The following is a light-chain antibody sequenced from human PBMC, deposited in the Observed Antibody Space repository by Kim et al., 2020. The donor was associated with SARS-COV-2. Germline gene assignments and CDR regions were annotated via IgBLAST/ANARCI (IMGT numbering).Light chain of an antibody. CDR3: QQYIYSPYT. J-gene: IGKJ2*01. Sequence: EIVLTQSPGTLSLFPGERVTLFCRASQIVNSYYSAWYQQKLRQAPRLLIYGTSRRATGIPDRFSGGGSGTDFTLTISRLEHEDFAVYYCQQYIYSPYTCGQETTLEF. V-gene: IGKV3-20*01. CDR2: GTS. CDR1: QIVNSYY.